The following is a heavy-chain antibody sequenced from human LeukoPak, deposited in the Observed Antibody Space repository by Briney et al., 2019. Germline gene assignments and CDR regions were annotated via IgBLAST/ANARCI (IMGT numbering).Heavy chain of an antibody. J-gene: IGHJ1*01. V-gene: IGHV1-24*01. Sequence: GASVKVSCKVSEYTLTELSMHWVRQAPGKGLEWMGGFDPEDGETIYAQKFQGRVTMTEDTSTDTAYMELSSLRSEDTAMSYCATVSYYYDSSGYQGYFQHWGQGTLVTVSS. CDR1: EYTLTELS. D-gene: IGHD3-22*01. CDR2: FDPEDGET. CDR3: ATVSYYYDSSGYQGYFQH.